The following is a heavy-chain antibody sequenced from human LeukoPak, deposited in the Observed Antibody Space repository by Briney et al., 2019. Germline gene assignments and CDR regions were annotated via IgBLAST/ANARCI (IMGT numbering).Heavy chain of an antibody. CDR1: GFTFDDYA. J-gene: IGHJ4*02. CDR3: ARGGWFGELLFDY. V-gene: IGHV3-43*02. Sequence: GGSLRLSCAASGFTFDDYAMHWVRQAPGKGLEWVSLITGDGVSTYYADSVKGRFTISRDNSKNSLFLQMNSLRTEDTAWYYCARGGWFGELLFDYWGQGTLVTVSS. D-gene: IGHD3-10*01. CDR2: ITGDGVST.